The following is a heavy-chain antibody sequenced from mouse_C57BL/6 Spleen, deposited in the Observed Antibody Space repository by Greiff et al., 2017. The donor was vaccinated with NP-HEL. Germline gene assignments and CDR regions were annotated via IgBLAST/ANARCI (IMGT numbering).Heavy chain of an antibody. Sequence: EVKLQESGAELVRPGASVKLSCTASGFNIKDDYMHWVKQRPEQGLEWIGWIDPENGDTEYASKFQGKATITADTSSNTAYLQLSSLTSEDTAVYYCTIGGSFYYAMDYWGQGTSVTVSS. CDR1: GFNIKDDY. V-gene: IGHV14-4*01. CDR2: IDPENGDT. CDR3: TIGGSFYYAMDY. J-gene: IGHJ4*01. D-gene: IGHD1-1*02.